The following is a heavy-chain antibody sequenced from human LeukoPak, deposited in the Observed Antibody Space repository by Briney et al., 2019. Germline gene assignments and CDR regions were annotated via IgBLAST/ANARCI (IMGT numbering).Heavy chain of an antibody. D-gene: IGHD1-1*01. CDR3: ARAGLDLVDC. CDR1: GFSSSTSW. Sequence: GGSLRLSSAAPGFSSSTSWTHGGREAPGKGLVWVARLTPVVSTSRSADSAKGRLTISRDNAKNTLCPQKGSLKDAGTRVHNCARAGLDLVDCWGQGTLVTVSA. V-gene: IGHV3-74*01. J-gene: IGHJ4*02. CDR2: LTPVVSTS.